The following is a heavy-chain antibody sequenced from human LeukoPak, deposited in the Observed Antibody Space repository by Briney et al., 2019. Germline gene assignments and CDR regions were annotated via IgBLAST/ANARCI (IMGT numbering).Heavy chain of an antibody. J-gene: IGHJ3*02. Sequence: GGSLRLSCAASGFTFSRYWMHWVRQAPGKGLVWVSRINSDGRSTSYADSVKGRFTISRDNAKNTLYLQMNSLRAEDTAVYYSVSLVVTDNWAFDIWGQGTRIIVSS. CDR2: INSDGRST. D-gene: IGHD2-21*02. CDR1: GFTFSRYW. CDR3: VSLVVTDNWAFDI. V-gene: IGHV3-74*01.